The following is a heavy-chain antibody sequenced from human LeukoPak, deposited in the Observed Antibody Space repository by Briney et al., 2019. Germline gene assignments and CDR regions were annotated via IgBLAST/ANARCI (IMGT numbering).Heavy chain of an antibody. D-gene: IGHD5-18*01. CDR2: INPSGGNT. CDR3: ARALPHRRLMDTTMEQHWFDP. Sequence: ASVKVSCKASGYIFTSYYMHWVRQAPGQGLEWMGRINPSGGNTNYAQKFQGRVTMTRDMSTSTVYMEVSSLRSEDTAVYYCARALPHRRLMDTTMEQHWFDPWGQGTLVTVSS. J-gene: IGHJ5*02. V-gene: IGHV1-46*01. CDR1: GYIFTSYY.